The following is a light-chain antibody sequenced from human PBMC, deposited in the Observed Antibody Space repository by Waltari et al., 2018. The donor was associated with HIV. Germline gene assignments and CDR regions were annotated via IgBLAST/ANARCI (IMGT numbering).Light chain of an antibody. Sequence: DIVRTQSPLSLSVTPGEPASISCKSSQSLLKSNGYIYLEWYLQKPWQSPLLLIYFGSKRASGAPDRISGSGSATDFTLKISRVEAEDAGIYYCMEALEAPLTFGGGTRVEIK. CDR2: FGS. J-gene: IGKJ4*01. CDR3: MEALEAPLT. CDR1: QSLLKSNGYIY. V-gene: IGKV2-28*01.